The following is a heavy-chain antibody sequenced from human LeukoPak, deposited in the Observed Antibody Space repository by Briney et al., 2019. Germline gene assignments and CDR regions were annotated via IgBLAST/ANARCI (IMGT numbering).Heavy chain of an antibody. V-gene: IGHV3-53*01. CDR3: ASPSSGQSFDI. CDR1: GFTVSSNY. CDR2: IYTGGNT. D-gene: IGHD6-19*01. J-gene: IGHJ3*02. Sequence: GGSLRLSCAASGFTVSSNYMNWVRQAPGKGLEWVSFIYTGGNTYYADTVKGRFTISRDNSNNTLYLQMHSLRAEDTAVYYCASPSSGQSFDIWGQGTMVTVSS.